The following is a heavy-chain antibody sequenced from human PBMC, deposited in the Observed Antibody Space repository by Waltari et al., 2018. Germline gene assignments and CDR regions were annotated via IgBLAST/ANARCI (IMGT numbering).Heavy chain of an antibody. J-gene: IGHJ4*02. Sequence: EVQLLESGGGLIQPGGSLRLSCAASGSTFSVYAMRWGRQAPGRGLGWISAIGGSGTDTYYADSVKGRFTISRDNSKNRLYLRMSSLRADDTAVYYCAKEIVVVPGNINYFDYWGQGTLVTVSS. CDR2: IGGSGTDT. V-gene: IGHV3-23*01. CDR3: AKEIVVVPGNINYFDY. CDR1: GSTFSVYA. D-gene: IGHD2-2*01.